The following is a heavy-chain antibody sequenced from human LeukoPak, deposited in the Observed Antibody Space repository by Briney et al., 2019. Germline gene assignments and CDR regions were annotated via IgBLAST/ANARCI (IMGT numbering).Heavy chain of an antibody. CDR2: INPNSGGT. D-gene: IGHD3-10*01. CDR1: GYTFTGYY. CDR3: ARGITMVRGVLFDY. Sequence: ASVKVSCKASGYTFTGYYMHWVRQAPGQGLEWMGWINPNSGGTNYAQKFQGRVTMTRDTSISTAYMELGRLRSDDTAVYYCARGITMVRGVLFDYWGQGTLVTVSS. V-gene: IGHV1-2*02. J-gene: IGHJ4*02.